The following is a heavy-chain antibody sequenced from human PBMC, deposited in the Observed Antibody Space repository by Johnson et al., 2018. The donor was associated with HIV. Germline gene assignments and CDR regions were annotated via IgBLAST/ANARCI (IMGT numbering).Heavy chain of an antibody. CDR1: GITVGTNY. CDR2: IFSVGDV. CDR3: ARVSYDGILKTVGSFDI. D-gene: IGHD3-16*01. Sequence: MLLVESGGGLVQPGGSLRLSCAASGITVGTNYMSWVRQAPGKGLEWVSVIFSVGDVYYADSVQGRFTISRDNSENTLYVQMNNLRAEDTAVYYCARVSYDGILKTVGSFDIWGQGTMVTVSS. J-gene: IGHJ3*02. V-gene: IGHV3-66*01.